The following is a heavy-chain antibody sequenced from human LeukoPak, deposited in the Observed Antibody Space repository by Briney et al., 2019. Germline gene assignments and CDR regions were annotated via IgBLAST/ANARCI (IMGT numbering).Heavy chain of an antibody. CDR1: RYTFSSYF. CDR3: ARLAEYYDILTGSFDY. V-gene: IGHV1-46*01. J-gene: IGHJ4*02. Sequence: GSVKDSCKASRYTFSSYFMHWVRQAPRQGVEGVCIIKPIGGSSYYAQKFEGRVTMTRDTYTSTDYIELSSLRSEDTAVYYCARLAEYYDILTGSFDYWGQGTLVTVSS. CDR2: IKPIGGSS. D-gene: IGHD3-9*01.